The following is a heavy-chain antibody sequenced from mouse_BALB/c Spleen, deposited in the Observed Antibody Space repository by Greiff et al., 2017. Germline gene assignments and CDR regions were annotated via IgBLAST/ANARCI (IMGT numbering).Heavy chain of an antibody. Sequence: EVHLVESGGGLVQPGGSRKLSCAASGFTFSSFGMHWVRQAPEKGLEWVAYISSGSSTIYYADTVKGRFTISRDNPKNTLFLQMTSLRSEDTAMYYCARGGYGNPWFAYWGQGTLVTVSA. CDR1: GFTFSSFG. V-gene: IGHV5-17*02. CDR2: ISSGSSTI. CDR3: ARGGYGNPWFAY. J-gene: IGHJ3*01. D-gene: IGHD2-10*02.